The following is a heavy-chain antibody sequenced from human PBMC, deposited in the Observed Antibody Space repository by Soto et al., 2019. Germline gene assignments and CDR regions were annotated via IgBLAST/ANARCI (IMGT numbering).Heavy chain of an antibody. CDR3: AKDLGHSSGWYYYYYGMDV. J-gene: IGHJ6*02. Sequence: LRLSCAASGFTFSSYGMHWVRQAPGKGLEWVAVISYDGSNKYYADSVKGRFTISRDNSKNTLYLQMNSLRAEDTAVYYCAKDLGHSSGWYYYYYGMDVWGQGTTVTVSS. CDR2: ISYDGSNK. CDR1: GFTFSSYG. D-gene: IGHD6-19*01. V-gene: IGHV3-30*18.